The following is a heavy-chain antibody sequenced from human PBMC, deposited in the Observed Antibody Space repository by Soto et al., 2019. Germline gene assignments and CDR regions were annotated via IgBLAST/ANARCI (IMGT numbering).Heavy chain of an antibody. CDR3: AKQIYGGNS. D-gene: IGHD2-21*02. J-gene: IGHJ4*02. CDR2: IRSKANNYAT. CDR1: GFTFSASA. V-gene: IGHV3-73*01. Sequence: QPGGSLRLSCATSGFTFSASAMHWVRQVSGKGLEWIARIRSKANNYATTYAPSVKGRFTISRDDSENTVYLQMNSLKTEDTAIYYCAKQIYGGNSWGQGTLVTVSS.